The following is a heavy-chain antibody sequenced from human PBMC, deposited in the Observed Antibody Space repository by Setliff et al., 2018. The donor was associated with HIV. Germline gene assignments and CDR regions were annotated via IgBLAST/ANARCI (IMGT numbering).Heavy chain of an antibody. CDR3: ARVGYLDHEIDY. CDR1: GGSISSSSYY. CDR2: FCYSGTT. V-gene: IGHV4-39*07. D-gene: IGHD6-25*01. Sequence: SETLSLTCTVSGGSISSSSYYWAWIRQPPGKGLEWIANFCYSGTTHYSSSLKSRVTVSLHTSRNQLSLRLTSVTAADTAVYYCARVGYLDHEIDYWGQGTLVTVSS. J-gene: IGHJ4*02.